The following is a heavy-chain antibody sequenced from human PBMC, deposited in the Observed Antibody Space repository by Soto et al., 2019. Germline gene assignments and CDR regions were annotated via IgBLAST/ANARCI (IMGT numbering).Heavy chain of an antibody. V-gene: IGHV4-39*01. Sequence: LETLSLTCTVSGGSISSSSYYWGWIRQPPGKGLEWIGSIYYSGSTYYNPSLKSRVTISVDTSKNQFSLKLSSVTAADTAVYYCARGTDSSAYYGMDVWGQGTAVTVSS. CDR2: IYYSGST. CDR3: ARGTDSSAYYGMDV. J-gene: IGHJ6*02. D-gene: IGHD2-21*02. CDR1: GGSISSSSYY.